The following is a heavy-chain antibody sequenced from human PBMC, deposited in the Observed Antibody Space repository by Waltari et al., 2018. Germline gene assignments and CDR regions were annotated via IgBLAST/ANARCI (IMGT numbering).Heavy chain of an antibody. CDR1: GFTFSSYW. CDR3: ARALMVPY. CDR2: IKQDGSGK. Sequence: EVQLVESGGGLVQPGGSLRLSCAASGFTFSSYWVSWVRQAPGKGMEWVANIKQDGSGKYYVDSVKGRFTISRDNAKNSLYLQMNSLRAEDTAVYYCARALMVPYWGQGTLVTVSS. D-gene: IGHD3-10*01. J-gene: IGHJ4*02. V-gene: IGHV3-7*01.